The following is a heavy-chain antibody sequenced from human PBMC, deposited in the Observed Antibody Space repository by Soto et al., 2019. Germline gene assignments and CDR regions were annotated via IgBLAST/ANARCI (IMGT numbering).Heavy chain of an antibody. V-gene: IGHV3-74*01. CDR3: ARGLYGAYGQDF. CDR2: IKVDESST. Sequence: GGSLRLSCAASGFTFSSYSMHWVRQAPGKGLVWVSRIKVDESSTSYADSVKGRFTISRDNAKNTVYLQMHSLRVEDTALYSCARGLYGAYGQDFWGQGILVTVSS. J-gene: IGHJ4*02. D-gene: IGHD4-17*01. CDR1: GFTFSSYS.